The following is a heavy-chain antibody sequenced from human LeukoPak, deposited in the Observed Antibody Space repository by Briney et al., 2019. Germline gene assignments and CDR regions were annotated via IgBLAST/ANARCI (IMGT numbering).Heavy chain of an antibody. D-gene: IGHD1-26*01. J-gene: IGHJ3*01. Sequence: SETLSLTCTVSGGSITSYYWTWIRQPPGKGLEWIGFIYGDGSTKYNPSLKSRVTMSVDTSKNQFSLKLSSATAADSAVYYCAGDKDSGTNHEKIRYDVWGQGTMVTVSS. CDR1: GGSITSYY. CDR3: AGDKDSGTNHEKIRYDV. CDR2: IYGDGST. V-gene: IGHV4-59*01.